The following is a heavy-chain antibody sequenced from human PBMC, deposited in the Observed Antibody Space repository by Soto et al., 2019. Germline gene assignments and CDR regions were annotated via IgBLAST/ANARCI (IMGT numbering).Heavy chain of an antibody. V-gene: IGHV5-51*01. CDR2: IYPGDSDT. CDR1: GYSFTSYW. CDR3: ARAGWNDVRYYYVDV. J-gene: IGHJ6*03. D-gene: IGHD1-1*01. Sequence: GESLKISCKGSGYSFTSYWIGWVRQMPGKGLEWMGIIYPGDSDTRYSPSFQGQVTISADKSISTAYLQWSSLKASDTAMYYCARAGWNDVRYYYVDVWGKGTTVTVSS.